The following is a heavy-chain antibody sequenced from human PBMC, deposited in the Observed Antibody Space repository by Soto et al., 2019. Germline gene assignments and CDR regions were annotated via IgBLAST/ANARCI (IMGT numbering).Heavy chain of an antibody. CDR3: ARCYCSVGSCYACWHFDL. CDR1: GYTFTNYA. CDR2: ISASTRNT. V-gene: IGHV1-18*01. D-gene: IGHD2-15*01. J-gene: IGHJ2*01. Sequence: QVPLVQSGAGVKKPGASVKFSCQASGYTFTNYAITWVRQAPGQGLEWMGWISASTRNTDQAQNFQGRVTMTIDTSTNTANMELRSLRSDDTAVYYCARCYCSVGSCYACWHFDLWGRGTLVTVSS.